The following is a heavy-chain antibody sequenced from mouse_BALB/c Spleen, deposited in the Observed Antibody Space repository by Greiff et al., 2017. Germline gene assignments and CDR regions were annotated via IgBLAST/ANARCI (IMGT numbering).Heavy chain of an antibody. V-gene: IGHV5-6-5*01. J-gene: IGHJ4*01. CDR3: ARDGNYDYAMDY. D-gene: IGHD2-1*01. CDR2: ISSGGST. CDR1: GFTFSSYA. Sequence: EVQVVESGGGLVKPGGSLKLSCAASGFTFSSYAMSWVRQTPEKRLEWVASISSGGSTYYPDSVKGRFTISRDNARNILYLQMSSLRSEDTAMYYCARDGNYDYAMDYWGQGTSVTVSS.